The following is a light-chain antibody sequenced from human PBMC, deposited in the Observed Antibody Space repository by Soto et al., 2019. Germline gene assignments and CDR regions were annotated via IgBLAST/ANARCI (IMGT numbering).Light chain of an antibody. CDR2: DAS. CDR1: QSVRNNY. J-gene: IGKJ4*01. Sequence: EIVLTQSPDTLSLSPGERATLSCRASQSVRNNYLAWYQQKPGQAPRFLIYDASSRATGIPDRFSGSGSGTDFTLTISRLEPEDFAVYYCQQYGRSPLTFGGGTKVDI. CDR3: QQYGRSPLT. V-gene: IGKV3-20*01.